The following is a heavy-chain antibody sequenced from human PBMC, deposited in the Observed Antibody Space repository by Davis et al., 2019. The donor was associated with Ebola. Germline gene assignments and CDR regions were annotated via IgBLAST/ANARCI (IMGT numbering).Heavy chain of an antibody. Sequence: SETLSLTCAVYGGSFSGYYWSWIRQPPGKGLEWIGEINHSGSTNYNPSLKSRVTISVDTSKNQFSLKLSSVTAADTAVYYCARQHRVTRPLDLWGQGTLVTVSS. D-gene: IGHD4-11*01. V-gene: IGHV4-34*01. J-gene: IGHJ5*02. CDR3: ARQHRVTRPLDL. CDR1: GGSFSGYY. CDR2: INHSGST.